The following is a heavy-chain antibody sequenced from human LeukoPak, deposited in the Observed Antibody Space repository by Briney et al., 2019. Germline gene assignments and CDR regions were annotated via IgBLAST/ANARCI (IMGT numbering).Heavy chain of an antibody. CDR1: GYTFTDYY. Sequence: ASVKVSCKASGYTFTDYYIHWVRQAPGQGLEWMGWINPHSGGTNYAQKFQGRVTMTRDTSISTAYMELSRLRSDDTAVYYCARVLVRPVVTAAFDIWGQGTMVTVSS. D-gene: IGHD2-21*02. CDR2: INPHSGGT. CDR3: ARVLVRPVVTAAFDI. J-gene: IGHJ3*02. V-gene: IGHV1-2*02.